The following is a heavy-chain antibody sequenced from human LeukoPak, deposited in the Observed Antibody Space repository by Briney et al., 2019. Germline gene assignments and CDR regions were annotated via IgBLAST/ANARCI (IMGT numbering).Heavy chain of an antibody. Sequence: SETLSLTCTVSGGSISSSSYYWGWIRQPPGKGLEWIGSIYYSGNTYYNPSLKSRIDISVDTSKNQFSLKVNSVTAADTAVYYCARDGGYSSGWWYFDYWGQGTLVTVSS. V-gene: IGHV4-39*07. CDR1: GGSISSSSYY. CDR2: IYYSGNT. CDR3: ARDGGYSSGWWYFDY. D-gene: IGHD6-13*01. J-gene: IGHJ4*02.